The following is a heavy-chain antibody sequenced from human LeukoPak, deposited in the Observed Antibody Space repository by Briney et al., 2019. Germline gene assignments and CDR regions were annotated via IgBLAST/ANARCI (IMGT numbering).Heavy chain of an antibody. D-gene: IGHD7-27*01. CDR1: W. CDR2: IYPAHSDT. J-gene: IGHJ3*02. V-gene: IGHV5-51*01. Sequence: WIGWGRQMPXXGVXWMGIIYPAHSDTRYIPSFQGQVTISADKSITTAYLQWNSLKASDTAMYYCARQTGDNAFDIWGRGTMVTVSS. CDR3: ARQTGDNAFDI.